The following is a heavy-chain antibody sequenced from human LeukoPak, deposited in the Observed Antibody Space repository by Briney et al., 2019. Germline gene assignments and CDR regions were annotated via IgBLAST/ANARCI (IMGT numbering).Heavy chain of an antibody. J-gene: IGHJ4*02. Sequence: ASVKVSCKSSGYTFTTHYMHWVRQAPGQGLEWMGIINPSGGSTTYTQKFQGRVTITRDTSASTAYMELSSLRSEDTAVYYCARVTYYYDSSGYYNYWGQGTLVTVSS. CDR2: INPSGGST. D-gene: IGHD3-22*01. V-gene: IGHV1-46*01. CDR3: ARVTYYYDSSGYYNY. CDR1: GYTFTTHY.